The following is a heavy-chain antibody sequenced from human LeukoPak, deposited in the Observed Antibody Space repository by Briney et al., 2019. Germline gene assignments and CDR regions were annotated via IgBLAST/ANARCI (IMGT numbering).Heavy chain of an antibody. Sequence: SGTLSLTCTVSGVSISSYYWSWIRQPAGKGLEWIGRIYTSGTTNYNPSLKSRVTMSVDTSKNQFSLKMRSVTAADTAVYYCARANYDGSDYWGQGTLVTVSS. CDR2: IYTSGTT. J-gene: IGHJ4*02. CDR1: GVSISSYY. D-gene: IGHD3-22*01. CDR3: ARANYDGSDY. V-gene: IGHV4-4*07.